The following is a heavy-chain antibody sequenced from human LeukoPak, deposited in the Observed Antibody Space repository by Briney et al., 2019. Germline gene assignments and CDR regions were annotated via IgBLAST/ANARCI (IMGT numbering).Heavy chain of an antibody. Sequence: GGSLRLSCAASGFTFDDYAMHWARQAPGKGLEWVSGISWNSGSIGYADSVKGRFTISRDNAKNSLYLQMNSLRAEDTALYYCAKGMDGSGSFVDYWGQGTLVTVSS. D-gene: IGHD3-10*01. J-gene: IGHJ4*02. V-gene: IGHV3-9*01. CDR1: GFTFDDYA. CDR3: AKGMDGSGSFVDY. CDR2: ISWNSGSI.